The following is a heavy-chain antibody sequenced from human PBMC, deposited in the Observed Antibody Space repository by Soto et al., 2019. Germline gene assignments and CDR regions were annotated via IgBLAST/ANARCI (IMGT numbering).Heavy chain of an antibody. V-gene: IGHV4-59*01. D-gene: IGHD2-15*01. CDR2: IYYSGST. CDR3: ARFPSGGRCYACAFDI. Sequence: SETLSLTCTVSGGSISSYYWSWIRQPPGKGLEWIGYIYYSGSTNYNPSLKSRVTISVDTSKNQFSLKLSSVTAADTAVYYCARFPSGGRCYACAFDIWAQGTMVTVS. J-gene: IGHJ3*02. CDR1: GGSISSYY.